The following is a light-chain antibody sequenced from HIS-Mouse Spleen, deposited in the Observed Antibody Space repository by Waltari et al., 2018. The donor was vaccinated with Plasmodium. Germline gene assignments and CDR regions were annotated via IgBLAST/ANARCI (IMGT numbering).Light chain of an antibody. J-gene: IGKJ1*01. CDR3: QQYYSTPPT. CDR2: WAT. CDR1: QSVLYSSNNKTY. V-gene: IGKV4-1*01. Sequence: DIVMTQSPDSLAVSLGERATINCKSSQSVLYSSNNKTYLAWYQQKPGQPPKLRIYWATTRESGVPDRFSGSGSGTDFTLTISSLQAEDVAVYYCQQYYSTPPTFGQGTKVEIK.